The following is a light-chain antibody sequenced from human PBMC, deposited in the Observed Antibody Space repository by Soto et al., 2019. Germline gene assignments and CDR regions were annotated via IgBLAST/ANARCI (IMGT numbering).Light chain of an antibody. CDR3: QQSYSAPIT. Sequence: DIQMTQSPSSLSASVGDRVTITFRASQSINIYLSWYQRKPGKAPKLLIYAASTLQSGVPSRFSGSGSGTDFTLTISSLQPEDFATYYCQQSYSAPITFGQGT. CDR2: AAS. V-gene: IGKV1-39*01. J-gene: IGKJ5*01. CDR1: QSINIY.